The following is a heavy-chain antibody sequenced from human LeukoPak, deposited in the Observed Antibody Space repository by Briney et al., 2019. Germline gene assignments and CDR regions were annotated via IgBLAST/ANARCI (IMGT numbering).Heavy chain of an antibody. CDR1: GGSFSGYY. CDR3: AEKRRRHCSGGSCYSWDP. J-gene: IGHJ5*02. CDR2: INHSGST. Sequence: SETLSLTCAVYGGSFSGYYWSWIRQPPGKGLEWIGEINHSGSTNYNPSLKSRVTISVDTSKNQFSLKQSSVTAADTAVYYCAEKRRRHCSGGSCYSWDPWGQGTLVTVSS. V-gene: IGHV4-34*01. D-gene: IGHD2-15*01.